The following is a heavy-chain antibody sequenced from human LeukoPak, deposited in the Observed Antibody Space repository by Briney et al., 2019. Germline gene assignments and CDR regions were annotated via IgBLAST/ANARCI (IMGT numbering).Heavy chain of an antibody. D-gene: IGHD2-2*02. CDR2: IIPIFGTA. CDR1: GGTFSSYA. V-gene: IGHV1-69*05. Sequence: SVKVSCKASGGTFSSYAISWVRQAPGQGLEWMGGIIPIFGTANYAQKFQGRVTITRNTSISTAYMELSSLRSEDTAVYYCARVGKYQLLYPDYWGQGTLVTVSS. CDR3: ARVGKYQLLYPDY. J-gene: IGHJ4*02.